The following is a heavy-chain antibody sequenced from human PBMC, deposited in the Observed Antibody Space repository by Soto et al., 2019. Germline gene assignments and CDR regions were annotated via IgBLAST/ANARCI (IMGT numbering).Heavy chain of an antibody. J-gene: IGHJ4*02. V-gene: IGHV3-53*01. CDR1: GFTVSSNY. CDR2: IYSGGST. Sequence: PGGNLRLSCAASGFTVSSNYMSWVRQAPGKGLEWVSVIYSGGSTYYADSVKGRFTISRDNSKNTLYLQMNSLRAEDTAVYYCERASGSGSYYFDYWGQGTLVTVS. D-gene: IGHD1-26*01. CDR3: ERASGSGSYYFDY.